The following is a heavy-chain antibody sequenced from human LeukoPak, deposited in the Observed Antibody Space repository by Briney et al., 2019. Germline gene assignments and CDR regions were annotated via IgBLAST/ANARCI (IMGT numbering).Heavy chain of an antibody. CDR3: AIYCGGSTCYTTTLFDF. D-gene: IGHD2-2*02. Sequence: PGGSLRLSCAASGFTFSTFSMNWVRQAPGKGLEWISYISSGGRSRYYADSVKGRFTISRDNAKNSLFLQMNSLRDEDTAVYYCAIYCGGSTCYTTTLFDFWGQGTLVTVSS. V-gene: IGHV3-48*02. J-gene: IGHJ4*02. CDR2: ISSGGRSR. CDR1: GFTFSTFS.